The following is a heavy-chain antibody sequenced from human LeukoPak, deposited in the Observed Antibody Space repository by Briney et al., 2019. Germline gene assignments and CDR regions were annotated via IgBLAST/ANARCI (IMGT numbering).Heavy chain of an antibody. Sequence: GGSLRRSCAASGFTFSSYEMNWVRQAPGKGLEWVSYISSSGSTIYYADSVKGRFTISRDNAKNSLYLQMNSLRAEDTAVYYCAELGITMIGGVRGKGTTVTISS. CDR3: AELGITMIGGV. J-gene: IGHJ6*04. D-gene: IGHD3-10*02. CDR1: GFTFSSYE. CDR2: ISSSGSTI. V-gene: IGHV3-48*03.